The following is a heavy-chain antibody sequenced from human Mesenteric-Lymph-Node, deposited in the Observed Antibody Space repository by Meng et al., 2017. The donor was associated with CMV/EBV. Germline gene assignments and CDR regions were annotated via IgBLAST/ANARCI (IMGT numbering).Heavy chain of an antibody. D-gene: IGHD3/OR15-3a*01. CDR3: ARQGDWLSSPPEY. CDR2: IYPGDSDT. V-gene: IGHV5-51*01. J-gene: IGHJ4*02. CDR1: GYNFGDYW. Sequence: GGSLRLSCEVSGYNFGDYWIGWVRQMPGKGLEWMGIIYPGDSDTRYSPSFQGQVTISADKSITTAYLQWSSLKASDTAMYYCARQGDWLSSPPEYWGQGTLVTVSS.